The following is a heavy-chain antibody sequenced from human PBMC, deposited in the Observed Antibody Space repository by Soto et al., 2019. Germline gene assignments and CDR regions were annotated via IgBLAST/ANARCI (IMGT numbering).Heavy chain of an antibody. J-gene: IGHJ4*02. V-gene: IGHV3-23*01. D-gene: IGHD4-17*01. CDR3: AKGYGDSDS. CDR1: GFTFSRHA. Sequence: EVQLLESGGGLVQPGGSLRLSCTTSGFTFSRHAMTWVRQAPGRGLQWVSSIINSDDSTYYAASVTGRFSISRDISRSPLYLQMDSLRAEDTAVYYCAKGYGDSDSWGQGTQVTVSS. CDR2: IINSDDST.